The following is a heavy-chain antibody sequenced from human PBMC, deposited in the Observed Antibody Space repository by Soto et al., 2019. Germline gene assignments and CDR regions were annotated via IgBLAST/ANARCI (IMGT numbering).Heavy chain of an antibody. Sequence: QVQLVESGGGVVQPGRSLRLSCEASGFTFSNYGMHWVRQAPGKGLEWVAVIWNDGSSRYYADSVKGRFTISRDNSKNTLFLQMNNLRAEDTAVYYSARPDIVAAIGGALDCWGQGTLVTVSS. V-gene: IGHV3-33*01. J-gene: IGHJ4*02. D-gene: IGHD5-12*01. CDR2: IWNDGSSR. CDR1: GFTFSNYG. CDR3: ARPDIVAAIGGALDC.